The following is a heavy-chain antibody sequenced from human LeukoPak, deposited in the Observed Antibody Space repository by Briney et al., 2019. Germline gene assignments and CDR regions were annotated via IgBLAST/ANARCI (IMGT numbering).Heavy chain of an antibody. CDR1: GGSISSGGYY. CDR3: ARFEWLQPIDY. V-gene: IGHV4-31*03. Sequence: PSQTLSLTCTVSGGSISSGGYYWSWIRQHPGKGLEWIGYIYYSGSTYYNPSLKSRVTISVDTSKNQFSLKLSSVTAADTAVYCCARFEWLQPIDYWGQGTLVTVSS. J-gene: IGHJ4*02. CDR2: IYYSGST. D-gene: IGHD5-24*01.